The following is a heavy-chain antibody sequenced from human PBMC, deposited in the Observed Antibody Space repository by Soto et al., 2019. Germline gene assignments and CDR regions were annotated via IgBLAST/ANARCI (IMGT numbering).Heavy chain of an antibody. Sequence: GESLKISCKGSGYSFTSYWIGWVRQMPGKGLEWMGIIYPGDSDTRYSPSFQGQVTISADKSISTAYLQWSSLKASDTAMYYCARQTGIAAAGNWFDPWGQGTLVTVSS. CDR1: GYSFTSYW. V-gene: IGHV5-51*01. CDR2: IYPGDSDT. J-gene: IGHJ5*02. CDR3: ARQTGIAAAGNWFDP. D-gene: IGHD6-13*01.